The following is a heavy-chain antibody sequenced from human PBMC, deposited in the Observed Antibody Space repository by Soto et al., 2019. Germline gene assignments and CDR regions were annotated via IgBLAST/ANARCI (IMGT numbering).Heavy chain of an antibody. D-gene: IGHD3-10*01. CDR3: AREHGSGSYYKSRAYYYYYYGMDV. CDR1: GGTFSSYA. CDR2: IIPIFVTA. J-gene: IGHJ6*02. Sequence: ASVKVSCKASGGTFSSYAISWVRQAPGQGLEWMGGIIPIFVTANYAQKFQGRVTITADKSTSTAYMELSSLRSEDTAVYYCAREHGSGSYYKSRAYYYYYYGMDVWGQGTTVTVSS. V-gene: IGHV1-69*06.